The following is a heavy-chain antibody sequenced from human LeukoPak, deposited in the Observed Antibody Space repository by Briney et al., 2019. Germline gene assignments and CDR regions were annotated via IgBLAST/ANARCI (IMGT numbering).Heavy chain of an antibody. CDR1: GFTFSSYA. D-gene: IGHD2-2*01. V-gene: IGHV3-30*01. Sequence: GRSLRLSCAASGFTFSSYAMHWVRQAPGKGLEWVAVISYDGSNKCYADSVKGRFTISRDNSKNTLYLQMNSLRAEDTAVYYCARDTVDCSSTSCSHYYYYYMDVWGKGTTVTVSS. J-gene: IGHJ6*03. CDR2: ISYDGSNK. CDR3: ARDTVDCSSTSCSHYYYYYMDV.